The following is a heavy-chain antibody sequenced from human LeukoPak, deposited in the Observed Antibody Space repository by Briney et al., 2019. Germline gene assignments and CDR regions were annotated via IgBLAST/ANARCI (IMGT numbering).Heavy chain of an antibody. CDR1: GGSISSSSYY. V-gene: IGHV4-39*01. CDR3: ARHEFVGATVFDY. Sequence: SETLSLTCTVSGGSISSSSYYWGWIRQPPGKGLEWIGSIYYSGSTYYNPSLKSRVTISVDTSKNQFSLKLSSVTAADTAVYYCARHEFVGATVFDYWGQGTLVTASS. D-gene: IGHD1-26*01. CDR2: IYYSGST. J-gene: IGHJ4*02.